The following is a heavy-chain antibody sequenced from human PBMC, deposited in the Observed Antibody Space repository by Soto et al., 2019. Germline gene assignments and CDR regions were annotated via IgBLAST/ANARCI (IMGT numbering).Heavy chain of an antibody. J-gene: IGHJ6*02. CDR3: ARDVKQQLGHLNYGMDV. Sequence: GGSLRLSCAASGFTFSSYGMHWVRQAPGKGLEWVAVISYDGSNKYYADSVKGRFTISRDNSKNTLYLQMNSLRDEDTAVYYCARDVKQQLGHLNYGMDVWGQGTTVTVSS. D-gene: IGHD6-13*01. CDR1: GFTFSSYG. CDR2: ISYDGSNK. V-gene: IGHV3-30*03.